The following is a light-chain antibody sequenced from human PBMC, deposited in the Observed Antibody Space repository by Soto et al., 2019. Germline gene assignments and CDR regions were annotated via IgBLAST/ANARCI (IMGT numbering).Light chain of an antibody. CDR1: QSVGSY. V-gene: IGKV3-11*01. Sequence: EIVLTQSPATLSLSPGEGATLSCRASQSVGSYLGCYHQKSGQAPRLLFYDASDRATCIPARFSGSGSWTDFTLTISSLEPEDFAVYYCQQRNDWPRTFGQGTMVEMK. CDR2: DAS. CDR3: QQRNDWPRT. J-gene: IGKJ1*01.